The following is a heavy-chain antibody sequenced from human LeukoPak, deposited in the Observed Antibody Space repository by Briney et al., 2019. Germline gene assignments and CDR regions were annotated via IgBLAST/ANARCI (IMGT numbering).Heavy chain of an antibody. J-gene: IGHJ4*02. V-gene: IGHV1-24*01. Sequence: ASVLVSCKVSGYTLTELSMHWVRQAPGKGLKWMGGFDLGDGETIFAQKFQGRVTMTEDTSTDTAYTELRSLTSEDTAVYYCAAGDPWHLLDYWGQGTLVTVSS. CDR1: GYTLTELS. D-gene: IGHD5-12*01. CDR3: AAGDPWHLLDY. CDR2: FDLGDGET.